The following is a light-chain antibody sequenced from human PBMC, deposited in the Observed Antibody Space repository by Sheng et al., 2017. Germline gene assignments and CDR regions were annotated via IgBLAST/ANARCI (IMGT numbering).Light chain of an antibody. Sequence: QSALTQPASVSGSPGQSITISCTGTSSDVGAYNYVSWYQQHPGKAPKLVLYDVNNWPSGVSNRFSGSKSGNTASLTISGLQAEDETDYYCSSYTTSTTWVFGGGTRLTVL. J-gene: IGLJ3*02. CDR1: SSDVGAYNY. V-gene: IGLV2-14*01. CDR3: SSYTTSTTWV. CDR2: DVN.